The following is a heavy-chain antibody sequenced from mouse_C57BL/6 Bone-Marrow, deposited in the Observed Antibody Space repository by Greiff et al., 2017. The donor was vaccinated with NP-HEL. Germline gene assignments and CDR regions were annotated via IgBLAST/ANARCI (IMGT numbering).Heavy chain of an antibody. CDR2: INPNNGGT. Sequence: EVKPMESGPELVKPGASVKIPCKASGYTFTDYNMDWVKQSHGKSLEWIGDINPNNGGTIYNQKFKGKATLTVDKSSSTAYMELRSLTSEDTAVYYCARSGYSNYPRFAYWGQGTLVTVSA. CDR1: GYTFTDYN. CDR3: ARSGYSNYPRFAY. D-gene: IGHD2-5*01. V-gene: IGHV1-18*01. J-gene: IGHJ3*01.